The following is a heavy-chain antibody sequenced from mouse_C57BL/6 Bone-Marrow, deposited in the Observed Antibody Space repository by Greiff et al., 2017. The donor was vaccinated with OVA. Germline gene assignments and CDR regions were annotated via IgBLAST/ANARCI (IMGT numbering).Heavy chain of an antibody. CDR3: ARGGGDYAMDD. Sequence: QVQLKQPGAELVKPGASVKMSCKASGYTFTSYWITWVTQRPGQGLEWIGDIYPGSGSTNYHEKFKSKATLTVDTSSSTAYMQLSSLTSEDSAVYYWARGGGDYAMDDWGQGTSVTVSS. CDR1: GYTFTSYW. CDR2: IYPGSGST. J-gene: IGHJ4*01. V-gene: IGHV1-55*01.